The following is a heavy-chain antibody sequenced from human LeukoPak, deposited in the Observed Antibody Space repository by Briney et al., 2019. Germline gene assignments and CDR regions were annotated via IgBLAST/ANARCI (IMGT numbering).Heavy chain of an antibody. V-gene: IGHV3-23*01. CDR3: AKDRSYSYGYGDYYFDY. D-gene: IGHD5-18*01. J-gene: IGHJ4*02. Sequence: GGSLRLSCAVSGFTFSSYAMNWVRQAPGKGLEWVSTISGSGGSTYDADSVKSRFTISRDNSKNTLYLQMNSLRAEDTAVYYCAKDRSYSYGYGDYYFDYWGQGTLVTVSS. CDR1: GFTFSSYA. CDR2: ISGSGGST.